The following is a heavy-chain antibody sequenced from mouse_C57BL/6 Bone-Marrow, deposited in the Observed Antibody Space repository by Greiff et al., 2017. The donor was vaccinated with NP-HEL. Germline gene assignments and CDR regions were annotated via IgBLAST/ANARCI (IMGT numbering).Heavy chain of an antibody. J-gene: IGHJ2*01. CDR2: IDPETGGT. CDR1: GYTFTDYE. Sequence: VQLQESGAELVRPGASVTLSCKASGYTFTDYEMHWVKQTPVHGLEWIGAIDPETGGTAYNQKFKGKAILTADKSSSTAYMELRSLTSEDSAVYYCNSNYDYWGQGTTLTVSS. V-gene: IGHV1-15*01. D-gene: IGHD2-5*01. CDR3: NSNYDY.